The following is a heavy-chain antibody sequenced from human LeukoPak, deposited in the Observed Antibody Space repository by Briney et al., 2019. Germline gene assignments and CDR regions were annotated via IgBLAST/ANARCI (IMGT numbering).Heavy chain of an antibody. V-gene: IGHV3-48*02. CDR3: ARDLYGDFIFDY. CDR1: GFTFSSYS. D-gene: IGHD4-17*01. Sequence: AGGSLRLSCAASGFTFSSYSMNWVRQAPGKGLEWLSHISSSGETIYYADSVKGRFSFSRGNAKKSLYLQMNSLTDEDTAVYYCARDLYGDFIFDYWGQGTLVTVSS. J-gene: IGHJ4*02. CDR2: ISSSGETI.